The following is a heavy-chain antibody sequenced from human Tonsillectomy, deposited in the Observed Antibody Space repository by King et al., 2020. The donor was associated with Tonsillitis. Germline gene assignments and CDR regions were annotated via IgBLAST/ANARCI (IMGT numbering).Heavy chain of an antibody. CDR2: MSYDGSKK. CDR1: GFTFSRYG. J-gene: IGHJ6*04. V-gene: IGHV3-30*18. Sequence: VQLVESGGGVVQPGRSVRLSCAASGFTFSRYGMHWVRQAPGKGLEWVAVMSYDGSKKYYADSVKGRFTISRDNSKNTLYLQMNSLRVEDTAVYYCAKEMHYGSASRTLRVYGMDVGGEGTTVTVSS. D-gene: IGHD3-10*01. CDR3: AKEMHYGSASRTLRVYGMDV.